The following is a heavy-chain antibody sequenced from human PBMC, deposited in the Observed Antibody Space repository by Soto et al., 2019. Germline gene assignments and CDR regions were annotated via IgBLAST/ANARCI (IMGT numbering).Heavy chain of an antibody. Sequence: QVQLQESGPGLVKPSGTLSLTCTVSGGSISTSAWWSWVSQPPGKGLEWIGEIFHSGGPNYNPSLKSRVTIAVDESKNQFSLRLNSVTAADTAVYYCAGRTVAVYRSDYWGQGTLVTVSS. J-gene: IGHJ4*02. CDR2: IFHSGGP. CDR3: AGRTVAVYRSDY. V-gene: IGHV4-4*02. CDR1: GGSISTSAW. D-gene: IGHD6-19*01.